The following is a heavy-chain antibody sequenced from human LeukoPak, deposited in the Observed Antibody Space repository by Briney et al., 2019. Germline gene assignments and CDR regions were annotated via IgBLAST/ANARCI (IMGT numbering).Heavy chain of an antibody. CDR1: GFTFSSYE. Sequence: GGSLRLSCVACGFTFSSYEMNWVRQAPGKGLEWLSYITSSDSTTHYADSVKGRFTISRDDAQNSLYLQMNSLRAEDTAVYYCAELGITMIGGVWGKGTTVTISS. CDR3: AELGITMIGGV. CDR2: ITSSDSTT. D-gene: IGHD3-10*02. V-gene: IGHV3-48*03. J-gene: IGHJ6*04.